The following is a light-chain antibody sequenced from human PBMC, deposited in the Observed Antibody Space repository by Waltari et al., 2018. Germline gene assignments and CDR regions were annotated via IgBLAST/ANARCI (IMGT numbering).Light chain of an antibody. CDR3: QQSYRTPPLT. V-gene: IGKV1-39*01. J-gene: IGKJ4*01. CDR2: ATS. CDR1: QSISGY. Sequence: QMTQSPSSMSASVGDRVTITCRASQSISGYLNWYQQKPGKAPKVLIYATSSLQSGVPSRFSGSGSGTDFTLTITSLQPEDFATYYCQQSYRTPPLTFGGGTKVEIK.